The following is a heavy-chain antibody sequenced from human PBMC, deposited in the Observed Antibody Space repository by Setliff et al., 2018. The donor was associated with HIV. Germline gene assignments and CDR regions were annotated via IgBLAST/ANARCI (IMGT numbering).Heavy chain of an antibody. CDR1: GYTFTIYY. D-gene: IGHD3-9*01. J-gene: IGHJ4*02. CDR2: INPNSGST. Sequence: GASVKVSCKASGYTFTIYYMHWVRQAPGQGLEWIGIINPNSGSTSYAQNFQGRVTMTRDTSTSTVYMELSGLRSEDTAVYYCARGGRFSAPGRDIWYYYWGQGTLVTVSS. CDR3: ARGGRFSAPGRDIWYYY. V-gene: IGHV1-46*01.